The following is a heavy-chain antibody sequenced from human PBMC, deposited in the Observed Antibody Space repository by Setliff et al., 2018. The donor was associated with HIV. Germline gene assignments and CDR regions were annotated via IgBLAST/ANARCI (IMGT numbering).Heavy chain of an antibody. CDR2: AYISESS. D-gene: IGHD1-26*01. CDR1: GGLISSGSYY. V-gene: IGHV4-61*02. J-gene: IGHJ4*02. CDR3: ARGVLITKRVTQTGGYYYCTDV. Sequence: SETLSLTCNVPGGLISSGSYYWSWVRQPAGKGLEWIGRAYISESSHYNPSLKSRVTISVDTSKDQFSLKLNSVTAADTAVYYCARGVLITKRVTQTGGYYYCTDVWGQGALVTVSS.